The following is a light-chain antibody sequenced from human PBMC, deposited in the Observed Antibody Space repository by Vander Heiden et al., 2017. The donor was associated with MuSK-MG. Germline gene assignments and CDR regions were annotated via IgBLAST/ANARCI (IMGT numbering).Light chain of an antibody. CDR3: QQDKTYRA. Sequence: DIQMTQSPSTLSASVGDRVTITCRASQDVGALLAWYQQKPGKTPTLLIYRASTLESGVPSRFSGGGSGTEFTLTINGLQPDDFASYYCQQDKTYRAFGPGTEVVVK. CDR2: RAS. CDR1: QDVGAL. J-gene: IGKJ4*02. V-gene: IGKV1-5*03.